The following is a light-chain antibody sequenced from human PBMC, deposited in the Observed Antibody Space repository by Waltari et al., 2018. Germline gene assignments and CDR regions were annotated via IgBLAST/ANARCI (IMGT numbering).Light chain of an antibody. CDR3: QQANTFPYT. J-gene: IGKJ2*01. V-gene: IGKV1-12*01. Sequence: DVQMTPSPSSVSASVGDRVTLTCRASQDVSNWLAWYQQKPGKAPKFLIYAASSLQRGVPSRFSGSGSGTDFTLTISSLQPDDFATYYCQQANTFPYTFGQGTKVEIK. CDR1: QDVSNW. CDR2: AAS.